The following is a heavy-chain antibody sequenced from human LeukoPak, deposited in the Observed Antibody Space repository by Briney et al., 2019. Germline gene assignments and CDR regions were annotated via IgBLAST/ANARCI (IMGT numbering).Heavy chain of an antibody. V-gene: IGHV3-66*01. Sequence: PGGSLRLSCAASGFTVSSNYMTWVRQAPGKGLEWVSVMYTLGNTYYADSVRGRFTISRDNSKNTLYLQMNSLRAEDAAIYYCAKDSRRGYYDTSYYFDYWGQEILVTVSS. CDR3: AKDSRRGYYDTSYYFDY. D-gene: IGHD3-22*01. J-gene: IGHJ4*02. CDR1: GFTVSSNY. CDR2: MYTLGNT.